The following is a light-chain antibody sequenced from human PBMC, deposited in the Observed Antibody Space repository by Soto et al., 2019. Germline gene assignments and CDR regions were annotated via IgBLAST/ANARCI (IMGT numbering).Light chain of an antibody. V-gene: IGKV1-39*01. CDR3: QQSYSTLLLT. CDR2: AAS. CDR1: QSISSY. Sequence: DIQMTQSPSSLSASVGDRVTIACRASQSISSYLNWYQQKPGKAPKLLIYAASSLKSGVPSRFSGSGSGTDFTLTISSLQPKDVATYYCQQSYSTLLLTFGGGTKVEIK. J-gene: IGKJ4*01.